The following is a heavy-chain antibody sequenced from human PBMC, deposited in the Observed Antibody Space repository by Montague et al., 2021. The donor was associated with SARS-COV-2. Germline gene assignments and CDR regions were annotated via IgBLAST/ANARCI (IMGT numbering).Heavy chain of an antibody. CDR1: GSSLSTSGMC. CDR2: IDWDDDK. Sequence: PALVKPTQTLTLTCTFSGSSLSTSGMCVSWIRQPPGKALEWLARIDWDDDKYYSTSLKTRLTISKATSKNQVVLTMTNMDPVDTATYYCARGYYDILTGYLDAIDIWGQGTMVTVSS. D-gene: IGHD3-9*01. V-gene: IGHV2-70*11. CDR3: ARGYYDILTGYLDAIDI. J-gene: IGHJ3*02.